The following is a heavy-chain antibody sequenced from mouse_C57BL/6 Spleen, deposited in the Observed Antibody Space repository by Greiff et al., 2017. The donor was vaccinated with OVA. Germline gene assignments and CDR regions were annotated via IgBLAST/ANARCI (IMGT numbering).Heavy chain of an antibody. Sequence: QVQLQQPGAELVRPGSSVKLSCKASGYTFTSYWMDWVKQRPGQGLEWIGNIYPSDSETHYNQKFKDKATLTVDKSSSTAYMQLSSLTSEDSAVYYCARWGLLHSPGAMDYWGQGTSVTVSS. CDR2: IYPSDSET. CDR1: GYTFTSYW. J-gene: IGHJ4*01. V-gene: IGHV1-61*01. CDR3: ARWGLLHSPGAMDY. D-gene: IGHD2-3*01.